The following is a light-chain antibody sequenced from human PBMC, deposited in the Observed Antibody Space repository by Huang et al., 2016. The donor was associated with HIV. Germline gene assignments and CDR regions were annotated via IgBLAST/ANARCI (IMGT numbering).Light chain of an antibody. CDR3: QQYDNRPYT. V-gene: IGKV3-15*01. J-gene: IGKJ2*01. CDR1: QTVSSN. Sequence: EIMMTQSPATLSVSPGERATLSCRASQTVSSNLAWYQQKPGQAPSLLIYGASTMATGIPARFSGSGSGAEFTLTISSLQSEDFAVYYCQQYDNRPYTFGQGTKLEIK. CDR2: GAS.